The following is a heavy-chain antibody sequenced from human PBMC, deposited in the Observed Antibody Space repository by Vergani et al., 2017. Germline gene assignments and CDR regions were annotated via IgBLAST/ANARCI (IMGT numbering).Heavy chain of an antibody. CDR2: LTGGCGST. D-gene: IGHD1-26*01. CDR1: GITFWKFG. V-gene: IGHV3-23*04. CDR3: MSDAGSYENSFYS. Sequence: EVDLVESGGGLAQPGGSLRLSCEASGITFWKFGMHWVRQAPGKGLEWVSALTGGCGSTYYADSFKGLFIISRDNSRDILYLQMNSLRPEDTATYYCMSDAGSYENSFYSWGQEPLVTVSS. J-gene: IGHJ4*02.